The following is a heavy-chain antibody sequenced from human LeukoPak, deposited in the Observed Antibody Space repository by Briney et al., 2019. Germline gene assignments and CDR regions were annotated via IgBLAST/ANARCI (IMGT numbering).Heavy chain of an antibody. CDR2: IYTSGST. CDR3: ARDPGTGFWSGPDYYGMDV. Sequence: PSQTLSLTCTVSGGSISSGSYYWSWIRPPAGKGLEWIGRIYTSGSTNYNPSLKSRVTISVDTSKNQFSLKLSSVTAADTAVYYCARDPGTGFWSGPDYYGMDVWGQGTTVTVSS. CDR1: GGSISSGSYY. D-gene: IGHD3-3*01. J-gene: IGHJ6*02. V-gene: IGHV4-61*02.